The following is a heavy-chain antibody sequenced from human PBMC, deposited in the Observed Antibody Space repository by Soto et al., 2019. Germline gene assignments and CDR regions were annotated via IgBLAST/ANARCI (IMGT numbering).Heavy chain of an antibody. D-gene: IGHD3-3*01. Sequence: QGQLVQSGGGFVKPGGSLRLSCAASGFTFSDSYLTWIRQAPGRGLEWVAYISSNGDTIYYADSLKGRITISRDNAQNSLYLQMSGLRAEDTAIYYCAREAWGFLESSSVFFLDIWGQGTAVTVAS. CDR2: ISSNGDTI. CDR3: AREAWGFLESSSVFFLDI. J-gene: IGHJ3*02. CDR1: GFTFSDSY. V-gene: IGHV3-11*01.